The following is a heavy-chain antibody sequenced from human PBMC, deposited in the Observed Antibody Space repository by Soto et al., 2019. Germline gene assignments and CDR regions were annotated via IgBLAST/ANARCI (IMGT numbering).Heavy chain of an antibody. CDR2: IIPIVGTA. CDR3: ARDGGRHSGGIDY. V-gene: IGHV1-69*01. D-gene: IGHD2-15*01. Sequence: QVKLVQSGAEVKKPGSSVKVSCKASGGTFSSYSINWVRQAPGQGLEWMGEIIPIVGTANYAQKFQGRVTSTADESTSTAYMELSSLRAEDTAVYYCARDGGRHSGGIDYWGQGTLVTVSS. J-gene: IGHJ4*02. CDR1: GGTFSSYS.